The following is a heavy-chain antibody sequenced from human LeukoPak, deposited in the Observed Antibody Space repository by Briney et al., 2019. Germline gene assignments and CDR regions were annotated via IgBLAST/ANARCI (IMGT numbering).Heavy chain of an antibody. Sequence: ASVKVSCKAPGGTFSSYAISWVRQAPGQGLEWMGGIIPIFGTANYAQKFQGRVTITADESTSTAYMELSSLRSEDTAVYYCARKYYYDSSGYYYPFDYWGQGTLVTVSS. CDR1: GGTFSSYA. D-gene: IGHD3-22*01. CDR3: ARKYYYDSSGYYYPFDY. CDR2: IIPIFGTA. J-gene: IGHJ4*02. V-gene: IGHV1-69*13.